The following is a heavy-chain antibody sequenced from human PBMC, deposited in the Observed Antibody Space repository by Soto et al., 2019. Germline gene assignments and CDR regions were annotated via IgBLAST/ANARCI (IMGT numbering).Heavy chain of an antibody. J-gene: IGHJ4*02. CDR2: IYYSGST. CDR1: GGSISSYY. Sequence: SETLSLTCTVSGGSISSYYWSWIRQPPGKGLEWIGYIYYSGSTNYNPSLKSRVTISVDTSKNQFSLKLSSVTAADTAVYSCARESSSALTYWGQGTLVTVSS. D-gene: IGHD6-13*01. V-gene: IGHV4-59*01. CDR3: ARESSSALTY.